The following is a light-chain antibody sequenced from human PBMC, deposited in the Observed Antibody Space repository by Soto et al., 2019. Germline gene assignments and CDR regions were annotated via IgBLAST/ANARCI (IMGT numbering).Light chain of an antibody. Sequence: EIVMTQSPATLSVSTGERATLSCRASRSVGSNLAWYQQKPGQAPRLLITGASARATGIPAGFSGSGSGTEVTLTITSLQSEDFAVYYCQQYSNWPYTFGQGTKLEI. CDR2: GAS. CDR3: QQYSNWPYT. V-gene: IGKV3-15*01. J-gene: IGKJ2*01. CDR1: RSVGSN.